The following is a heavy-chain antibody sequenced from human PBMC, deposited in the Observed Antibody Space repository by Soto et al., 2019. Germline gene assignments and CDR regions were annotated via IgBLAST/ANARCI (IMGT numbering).Heavy chain of an antibody. CDR1: GFTFSSYA. V-gene: IGHV3-23*01. CDR3: AKTLKQQLVSRFGDDY. CDR2: ISGSGAST. Sequence: EVQLLESGGGLVQPGGSLRLSCAASGFTFSSYAMSWVRQAPGKVLEWVSGISGSGASTYYTDSVKGRFTISRDNSKNTLYLQMNSLSAEDTAIYYCAKTLKQQLVSRFGDDYWGQGTLVTVSS. D-gene: IGHD6-13*01. J-gene: IGHJ4*02.